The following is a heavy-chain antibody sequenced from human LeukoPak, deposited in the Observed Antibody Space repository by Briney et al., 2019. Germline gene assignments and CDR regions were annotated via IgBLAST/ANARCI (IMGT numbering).Heavy chain of an antibody. Sequence: GESMKISCKGSGYSFTTNWIGWVRQMPGKGLEWMGIVHPGDSDIRYSPSFQGQVTISADKSINTAYLHWDTLKASDTAMYYCARGFYFWHFDLWGRGTLLTVSS. CDR3: ARGFYFWHFDL. CDR1: GYSFTTNW. J-gene: IGHJ2*01. CDR2: VHPGDSDI. D-gene: IGHD3-22*01. V-gene: IGHV5-51*01.